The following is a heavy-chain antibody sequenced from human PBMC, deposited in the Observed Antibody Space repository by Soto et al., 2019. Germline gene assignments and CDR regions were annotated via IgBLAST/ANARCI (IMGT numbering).Heavy chain of an antibody. CDR2: INHSGST. J-gene: IGHJ6*03. CDR3: ARGLLYYDFWSGYSQRYYYYYYMDV. CDR1: GGSFSGYY. Sequence: SETLSLTCAVYGGSFSGYYWSWIRQPPGKGLKWIGEINHSGSTNYNPSLKSRVTISVDTSKNQFSLKLSSVTAADTAVYYCARGLLYYDFWSGYSQRYYYYYYMDVWGKGTTVTVSS. D-gene: IGHD3-3*01. V-gene: IGHV4-34*01.